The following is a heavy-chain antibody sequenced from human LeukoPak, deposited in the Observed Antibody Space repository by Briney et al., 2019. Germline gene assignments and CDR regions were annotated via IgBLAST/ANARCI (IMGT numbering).Heavy chain of an antibody. V-gene: IGHV4-59*08. D-gene: IGHD4-17*01. Sequence: GSLRLSCAASGFTVSSNYMSWIRQPPGKGLEWIGYIYYSGSTNYNPSLKSRVTISVDTSKNQFSLKLSSVTAADTAVYYCARWETTVTTIGFDPWGQGTLVTVSS. CDR1: GFTVSSNY. CDR2: IYYSGST. J-gene: IGHJ5*02. CDR3: ARWETTVTTIGFDP.